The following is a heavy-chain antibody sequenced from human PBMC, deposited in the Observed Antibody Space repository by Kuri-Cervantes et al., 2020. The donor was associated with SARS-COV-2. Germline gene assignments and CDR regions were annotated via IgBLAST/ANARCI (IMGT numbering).Heavy chain of an antibody. CDR3: AKDPRSSGWYDY. V-gene: IGHV3-23*01. CDR2: ISGRGGST. Sequence: GESLKISCAASGFTFSSYAMSWVRQAPGKGLEWVSGISGRGGSTYYADSVKGRFTISRDNSKNTLFLQMSSLRAEDTAVYYCAKDPRSSGWYDYWGQGTLVTVSS. J-gene: IGHJ4*02. D-gene: IGHD6-19*01. CDR1: GFTFSSYA.